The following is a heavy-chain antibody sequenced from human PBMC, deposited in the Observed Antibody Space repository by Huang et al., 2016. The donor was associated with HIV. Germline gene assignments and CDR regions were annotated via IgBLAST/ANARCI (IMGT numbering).Heavy chain of an antibody. CDR3: AAGYDTYYDI. CDR1: GYTLTELS. CDR2: FAPEHGET. D-gene: IGHD2-21*01. V-gene: IGHV1-24*01. J-gene: IGHJ3*02. Sequence: GAEVKKPGASVKVSCKVSGYTLTELSIPWVRQAPGKGLEWMGGFAPEHGETIYAQNFQGRVTMTEDTSTDTAYVKLHSLRPEDTAVYYCAAGYDTYYDIWGQGTMVSASS.